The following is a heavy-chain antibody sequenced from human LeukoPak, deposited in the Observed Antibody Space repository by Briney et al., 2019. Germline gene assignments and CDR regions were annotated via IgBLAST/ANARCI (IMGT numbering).Heavy chain of an antibody. CDR3: ARDKRVGPTLFDY. Sequence: GGSLRLSCAASGFTFSSYAMSWVRQAPGKGLEWVSAISGSGGSTYYADSVKGRFTISRDNSKNTLYLQMNSLRAEDTAVYYCARDKRVGPTLFDYWGQGTVVTVSS. CDR2: ISGSGGST. V-gene: IGHV3-23*01. J-gene: IGHJ4*02. CDR1: GFTFSSYA. D-gene: IGHD1-26*01.